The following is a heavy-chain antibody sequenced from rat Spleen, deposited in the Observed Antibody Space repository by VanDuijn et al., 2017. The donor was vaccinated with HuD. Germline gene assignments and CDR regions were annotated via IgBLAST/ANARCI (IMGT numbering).Heavy chain of an antibody. CDR1: GFTFNNYW. V-gene: IGHV5-31*01. CDR2: ITNTGRNT. J-gene: IGHJ4*01. Sequence: EVQLMESGGGLVQPGRSLKLSCVASGFTFNNYWMTWIRQAPGKGLEWVASITNTGRNTYYPDSVKGRFTVSRDNAKNTLYLQMDSLRSEDTATYYCARPNNYYVMDAWGQGASVTVSS. D-gene: IGHD1-10*01. CDR3: ARPNNYYVMDA.